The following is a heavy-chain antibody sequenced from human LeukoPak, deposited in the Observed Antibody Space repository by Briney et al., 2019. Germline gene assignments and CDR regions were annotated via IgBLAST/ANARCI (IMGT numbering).Heavy chain of an antibody. CDR3: ARGRGSGIDP. CDR2: IYYCGST. V-gene: IGHV4-31*03. Sequence: SQTLSLTCTVSGGSISSGGYYWSWIRQHPGKGLEWIGYIYYCGSTYYNPSLKSRVTISVDTSKNQFSLKLSSVTAADTAVYYCARGRGSGIDPWGQGTLVTVSS. CDR1: GGSISSGGYY. D-gene: IGHD3-10*01. J-gene: IGHJ5*02.